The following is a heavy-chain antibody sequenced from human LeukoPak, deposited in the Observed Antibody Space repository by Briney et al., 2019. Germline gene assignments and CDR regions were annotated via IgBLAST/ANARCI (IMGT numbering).Heavy chain of an antibody. D-gene: IGHD3-22*01. CDR1: GFNLNDYY. Sequence: GGSLRLSCAASGFNLNDYYMSWIRQAPGKGLEWISYITSSGSQYYSDSVKGRFTISRDAASKSLYPQMNSLGPEDTAVYFCTRDQDAGYALGYWGQGTLVTVSS. CDR3: TRDQDAGYALGY. CDR2: ITSSGSQ. V-gene: IGHV3-11*01. J-gene: IGHJ4*02.